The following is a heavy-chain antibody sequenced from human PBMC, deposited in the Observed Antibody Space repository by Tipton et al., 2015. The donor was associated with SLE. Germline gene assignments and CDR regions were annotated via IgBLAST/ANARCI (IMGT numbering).Heavy chain of an antibody. CDR2: INHSGST. D-gene: IGHD6-6*01. V-gene: IGHV4-34*01. CDR1: GGSFSGYY. CDR3: ARGSSSWGY. J-gene: IGHJ4*02. Sequence: TLSLTCDVYGGSFSGYYWSWIRQPPGKGLEWIGEINHSGSTNYNPSLKSRVTISVDTSKNQFSLKLSSVTAADTAVYYCARGSSSWGYWGQGTLVTVSS.